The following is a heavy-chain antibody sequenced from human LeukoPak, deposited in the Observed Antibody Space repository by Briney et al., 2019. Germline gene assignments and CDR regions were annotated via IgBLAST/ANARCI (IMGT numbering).Heavy chain of an antibody. CDR3: ASGCTSTTCYG. Sequence: PGGSLRLSCAASGFVFSNYVMSWVRQAPGKGLEWVSVISASAGGTYYADSAKGRFTISRDNSKNTLYLQMNSLRAEDTAVYYCASGCTSTTCYGWGQGTLVTVSS. V-gene: IGHV3-23*01. CDR1: GFVFSNYV. J-gene: IGHJ4*02. D-gene: IGHD2-2*01. CDR2: ISASAGGT.